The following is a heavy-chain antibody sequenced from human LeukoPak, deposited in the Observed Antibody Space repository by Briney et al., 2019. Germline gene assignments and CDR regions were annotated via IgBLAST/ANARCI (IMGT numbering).Heavy chain of an antibody. CDR1: GGSFSGYY. Sequence: SETLSLTCAVYGGSFSGYYWSWIRQPPGKGLEWIGEINHSGSTNYNPSLKSRVTISVDTSKNQFSLKLSSVTAADTAVYYCARCSQRTSTLWFGEICYGMDVWGQGTTVTVSS. CDR3: ARCSQRTSTLWFGEICYGMDV. CDR2: INHSGST. J-gene: IGHJ6*02. D-gene: IGHD3-10*01. V-gene: IGHV4-34*01.